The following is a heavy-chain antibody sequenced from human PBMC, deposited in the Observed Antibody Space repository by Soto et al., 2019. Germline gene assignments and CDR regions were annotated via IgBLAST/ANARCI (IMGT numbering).Heavy chain of an antibody. V-gene: IGHV2-5*01. CDR3: AHRLSIAAAGKGSFDY. Sequence: ESGPTLVNPTQTLTLTCTFSGFSLSTSGVGVGWIRQPPGKALEWLALIYWNDDKRYSPSLKSRLTITKDTSKNQVVLTMTNMDPVDTATYYCAHRLSIAAAGKGSFDYWGQGTLVTVSS. D-gene: IGHD6-13*01. J-gene: IGHJ4*02. CDR1: GFSLSTSGVG. CDR2: IYWNDDK.